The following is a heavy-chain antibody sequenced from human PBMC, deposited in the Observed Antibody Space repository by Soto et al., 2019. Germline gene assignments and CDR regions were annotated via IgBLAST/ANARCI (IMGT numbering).Heavy chain of an antibody. D-gene: IGHD2-21*01. V-gene: IGHV4-31*03. CDR1: GDPISSGDYY. CDR2: IHYSGST. J-gene: IGHJ4*02. Sequence: QVQLQESGPGLVKPSQTLSLTCIVSGDPISSGDYYWSWIRQHPGKGLEWIGQIHYSGSTYYNPSLMRRVTISVDTSKNQFSLRLSSVTAADTAVYYCARDTRVAFSYFDNWGQGALVTVSS. CDR3: ARDTRVAFSYFDN.